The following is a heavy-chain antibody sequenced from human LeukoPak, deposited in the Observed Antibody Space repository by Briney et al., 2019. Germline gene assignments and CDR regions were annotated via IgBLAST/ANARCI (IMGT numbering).Heavy chain of an antibody. CDR3: AKVTYSSSWYYFDY. J-gene: IGHJ4*02. D-gene: IGHD6-13*01. Sequence: PGGSLRLSCADSGFTFDDYAMHWVRQAPGKGLEWVSGISWNSGSIGYADSVKGRFTISRDNAKNSLYLQMNSLRAEDTALYYCAKVTYSSSWYYFDYWGQGTLVTVSS. CDR1: GFTFDDYA. CDR2: ISWNSGSI. V-gene: IGHV3-9*01.